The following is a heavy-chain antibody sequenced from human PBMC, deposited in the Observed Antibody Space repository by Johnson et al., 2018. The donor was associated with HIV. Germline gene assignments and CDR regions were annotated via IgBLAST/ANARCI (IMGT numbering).Heavy chain of an antibody. V-gene: IGHV3-30-3*01. D-gene: IGHD3-10*01. J-gene: IGHJ3*02. CDR2: ISYDGSNK. CDR1: GFTFSSYA. Sequence: QMLLVESGGGVVQPGRSLRLSCAASGFTFSSYATHWVRQAPGKGLEWVAVISYDGSNKYYADSVKGRFTISSDNSKNTLYLQMNSLRAEDTAVYYCATELLRTEHDVFDIWGQGTMVTVSS. CDR3: ATELLRTEHDVFDI.